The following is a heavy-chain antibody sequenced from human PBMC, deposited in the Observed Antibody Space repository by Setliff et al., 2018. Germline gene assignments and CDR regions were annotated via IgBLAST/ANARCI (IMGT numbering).Heavy chain of an antibody. Sequence: LSLSCAASGFTFSRHGMHWVRQAPGKGLEWVAVIWFDVSDKYYADSVKGRFTISRDNSKNTLYLQMNSLRAEDTAVYYCARDREGDGNYYMDVWGKGTTVTVSS. CDR1: GFTFSRHG. CDR2: IWFDVSDK. V-gene: IGHV3-33*01. CDR3: ARDREGDGNYYMDV. D-gene: IGHD1-1*01. J-gene: IGHJ6*03.